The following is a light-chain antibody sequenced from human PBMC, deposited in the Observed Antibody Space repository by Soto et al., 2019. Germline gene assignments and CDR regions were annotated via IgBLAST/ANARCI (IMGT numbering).Light chain of an antibody. CDR1: QSISSW. CDR2: KAS. CDR3: QRYSTYSYT. V-gene: IGKV1-5*03. Sequence: DIQMTQSPSTLSASVGDRVTITCRASQSISSWLAWYQQKPGKAPRLLIYKASSLQSGVPSRFSGSGSGTEFTLTISSLQPDDFATYYCQRYSTYSYTFGQGTKVEMK. J-gene: IGKJ2*01.